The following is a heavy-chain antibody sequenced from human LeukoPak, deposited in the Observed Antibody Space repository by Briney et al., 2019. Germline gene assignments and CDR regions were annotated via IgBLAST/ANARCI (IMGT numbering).Heavy chain of an antibody. CDR1: GFTVTSNY. D-gene: IGHD3-22*01. Sequence: GGSLRLSCAASGFTVTSNYMSWVRQAPGKGLEWVSTILGSGDTCYADSVKGRFTVSRDNFKNTVYLQMNSLRAEDTAVYYCARDLNYYDSSGNDAFDIWGQGTMVTVSS. CDR3: ARDLNYYDSSGNDAFDI. J-gene: IGHJ3*02. V-gene: IGHV3-66*01. CDR2: ILGSGDT.